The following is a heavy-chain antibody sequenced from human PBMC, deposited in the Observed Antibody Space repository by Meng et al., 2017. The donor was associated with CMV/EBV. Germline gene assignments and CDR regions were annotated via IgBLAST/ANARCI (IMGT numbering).Heavy chain of an antibody. CDR3: ARNKARSSSSWYHFDY. V-gene: IGHV4-59*01. CDR2: IYYSGST. CDR1: GGSISSYY. J-gene: IGHJ4*02. D-gene: IGHD6-13*01. Sequence: SETLSLTCTVSGGSISSYYWSWIRQPPGKGLEWIGYIYYSGSTNYNPSLKSRVTISVDTSKNQFSLKLSSVTAADTAVYYCARNKARSSSSWYHFDYWGQGTLVIVSS.